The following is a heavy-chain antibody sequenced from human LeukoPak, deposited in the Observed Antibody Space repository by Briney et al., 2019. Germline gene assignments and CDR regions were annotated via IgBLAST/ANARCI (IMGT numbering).Heavy chain of an antibody. Sequence: ASVKVSCKASGYPFTNYGISWVRQAPGQGLEWMGWISTYTVNTKYAQRFQGRVIMTTDTSTSTAYMELRSLRSDDTAVFYCARDFWVRHSAPAPKDLWGQGTPVTVSS. CDR3: ARDFWVRHSAPAPKDL. V-gene: IGHV1-18*01. CDR2: ISTYTVNT. J-gene: IGHJ5*02. CDR1: GYPFTNYG. D-gene: IGHD2-2*01.